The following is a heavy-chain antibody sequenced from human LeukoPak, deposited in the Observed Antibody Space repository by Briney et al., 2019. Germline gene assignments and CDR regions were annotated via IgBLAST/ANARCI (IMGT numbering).Heavy chain of an antibody. CDR1: GGSISSGGYS. CDR2: IYHSGST. D-gene: IGHD6-13*01. Sequence: SQTLSLTCAVSGGSISSGGYSWSWIRQPPGKGLEWIGYIYHSGSTYYNPSLKSRVTISVDRSKNQFSLKLSSVTAADTAAYYCARAFIAAARYGMDVWGQGTTVTVSS. J-gene: IGHJ6*02. V-gene: IGHV4-30-2*01. CDR3: ARAFIAAARYGMDV.